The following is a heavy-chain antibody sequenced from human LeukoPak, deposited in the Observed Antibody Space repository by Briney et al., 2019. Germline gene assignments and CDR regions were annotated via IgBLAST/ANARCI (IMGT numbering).Heavy chain of an antibody. Sequence: PGGSLRLSCAVSGFAFSSSWMAWVRQAPGKGLEWVANMNPDGSTKNYVDSVRGRFTISRDNAKNSLYLQMNSLRADDTAVYYCARDSGYSAFDYWGQGTLVTVSS. CDR2: MNPDGSTK. V-gene: IGHV3-7*05. CDR1: GFAFSSSW. CDR3: ARDSGYSAFDY. D-gene: IGHD5-12*01. J-gene: IGHJ4*02.